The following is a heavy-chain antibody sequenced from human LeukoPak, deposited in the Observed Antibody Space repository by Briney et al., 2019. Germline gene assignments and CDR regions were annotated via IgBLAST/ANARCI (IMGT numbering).Heavy chain of an antibody. CDR2: IHSGESP. J-gene: IGHJ5*02. Sequence: SETLSLTCTVSGYLISSGYFWGWIRQPPGKGLEWIGIIHSGESPYYSPSVEGRITISMDTSKNQFSLKLSSVTAADTAVYYCARGPRSSSWYALDSWGQGTLVTVSS. V-gene: IGHV4-38-2*02. CDR1: GYLISSGYF. D-gene: IGHD6-13*01. CDR3: ARGPRSSSWYALDS.